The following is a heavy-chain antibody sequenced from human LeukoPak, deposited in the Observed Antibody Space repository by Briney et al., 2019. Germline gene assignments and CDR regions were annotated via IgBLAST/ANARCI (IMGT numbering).Heavy chain of an antibody. CDR3: AKDLLGQWPTVFDY. J-gene: IGHJ4*02. V-gene: IGHV3-9*01. CDR2: ISWNSGSI. CDR1: GFTFDDYA. Sequence: GRSLRLSCAASGFTFDDYAMHWVRQAPGKGLEWVSGISWNSGSIGYADSVKGRFTISRDNAKNSLYLQMNSLRAEDTAVYYCAKDLLGQWPTVFDYWGQGTLVTVSS. D-gene: IGHD6-19*01.